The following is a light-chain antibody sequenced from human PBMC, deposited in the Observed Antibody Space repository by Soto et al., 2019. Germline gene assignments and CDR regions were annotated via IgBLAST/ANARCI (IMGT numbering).Light chain of an antibody. CDR1: SRDVGGYNY. J-gene: IGLJ1*01. CDR2: DVS. Sequence: QSVLTQPASVSGSPGQSITISCTGTSRDVGGYNYVSWYQQHPGKAPKLMIYDVSNRPSGVSNRFSGSKSGNTASLTISGLQAEDEADYYCSSYTRSSTYVFGTGTKVTVL. CDR3: SSYTRSSTYV. V-gene: IGLV2-14*01.